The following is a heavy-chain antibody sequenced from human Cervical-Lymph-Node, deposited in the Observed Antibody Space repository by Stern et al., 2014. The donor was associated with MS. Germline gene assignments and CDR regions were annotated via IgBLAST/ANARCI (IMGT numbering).Heavy chain of an antibody. Sequence: QVHLVESGGGVVQPGTSLRLSCTGSRFTFRSYGIHWVRQAPGKGLEWVSVTSYDGGNRQSADSVKGRFPISRDNTKNTVYLHLNSLRPEDTGVYHCAKDRRGGYNYLYGMDVWGQGTTVTVS. V-gene: IGHV3-30*18. CDR3: AKDRRGGYNYLYGMDV. CDR1: RFTFRSYG. D-gene: IGHD5-18*01. CDR2: TSYDGGNR. J-gene: IGHJ6*02.